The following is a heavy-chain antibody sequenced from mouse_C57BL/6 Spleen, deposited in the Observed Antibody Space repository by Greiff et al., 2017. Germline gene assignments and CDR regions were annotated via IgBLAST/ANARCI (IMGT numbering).Heavy chain of an antibody. CDR3: ARDSDGLGYFDV. V-gene: IGHV5-16*01. J-gene: IGHJ1*03. CDR2: INYDGSST. CDR1: GFTFSDYY. Sequence: EVKLQESEGGLVQPGSSMKLSCTASGFTFSDYYMAWVRQVPEKGLEWVANINYDGSSTYYLDSLKSRFIISRDNAKNILYLQMSSLKSEDTATYYCARDSDGLGYFDVWGTGTTVTVSS. D-gene: IGHD2-3*01.